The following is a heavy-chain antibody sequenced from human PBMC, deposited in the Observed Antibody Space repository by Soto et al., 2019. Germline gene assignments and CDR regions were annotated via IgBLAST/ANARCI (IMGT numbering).Heavy chain of an antibody. J-gene: IGHJ6*02. CDR1: GGSISSYY. Sequence: PSETLSLTCTVSGGSISSYYWSWIRQPPGKGLEWIGYIYYSGSTNYNPSLKSRVSISVDTSKGQVSLRLTSVTAADTAVYYCARHQNTWGFDYYGMDIWGQGTPVTVSS. CDR3: ARHQNTWGFDYYGMDI. D-gene: IGHD7-27*01. V-gene: IGHV4-59*08. CDR2: IYYSGST.